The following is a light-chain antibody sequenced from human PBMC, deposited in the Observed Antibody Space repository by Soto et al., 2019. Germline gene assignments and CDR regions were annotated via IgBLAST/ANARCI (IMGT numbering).Light chain of an antibody. CDR2: EVN. Sequence: QSALTQPASVSGSPGQSITISCTGTSSDVGSYYYVSWYQQHPGTAPKLMISEVNKRPSGVSDRFSGSKSGNTASLTISGLQDEYEADYYFSSYTSSSTLVFGTWTKLTVL. CDR3: SSYTSSSTLV. V-gene: IGLV2-14*01. J-gene: IGLJ1*01. CDR1: SSDVGSYYY.